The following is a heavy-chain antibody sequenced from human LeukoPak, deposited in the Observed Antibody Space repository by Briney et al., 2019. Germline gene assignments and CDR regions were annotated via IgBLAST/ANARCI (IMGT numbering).Heavy chain of an antibody. CDR1: GRSFPSYY. Sequence: SETLSLTCTVPGRSFPSYYWSWIRQPPGKGLEWIGYIYTSGSTNYNPSLKRRVTMSVDTSKNPFSLKLCSVTAADTAVYYCVRNVLKHDDFDIWGQGTMVTVSS. CDR2: IYTSGST. D-gene: IGHD2-8*02. CDR3: VRNVLKHDDFDI. J-gene: IGHJ3*02. V-gene: IGHV4-4*08.